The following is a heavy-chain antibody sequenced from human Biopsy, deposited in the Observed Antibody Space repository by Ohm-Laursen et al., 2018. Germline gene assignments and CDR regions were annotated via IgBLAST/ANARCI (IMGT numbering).Heavy chain of an antibody. CDR3: ARGGYDYDY. D-gene: IGHD5-12*01. CDR2: IYDRGSTA. Sequence: SQTLSLTCTVSGDSVSSGSFYWTWIRQPPGQGLEYIGYIYDRGSTANYNPSLESRVTMSVGMPKNQFSLKLSSVTAADTAIYYCARGGYDYDYWGQGTLVTIPS. CDR1: GDSVSSGSFY. J-gene: IGHJ4*02. V-gene: IGHV4-61*01.